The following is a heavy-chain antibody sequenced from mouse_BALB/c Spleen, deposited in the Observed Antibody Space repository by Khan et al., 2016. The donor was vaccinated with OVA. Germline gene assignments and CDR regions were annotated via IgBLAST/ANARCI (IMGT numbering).Heavy chain of an antibody. CDR1: GFTFSTYG. CDR2: ISTGGHYT. V-gene: IGHV5-6*01. J-gene: IGHJ3*01. D-gene: IGHD2-12*01. Sequence: EVELVESGGDLVKPGGSLKLSCAASGFTFSTYGMSWVRQTPDMRLEWVATISTGGHYTYYPDSVKGRFTFSRDNAKNTLYLQMSSLKSEDTAIFYCTRRAYDCYSEGFAYWGQGTLVTVSA. CDR3: TRRAYDCYSEGFAY.